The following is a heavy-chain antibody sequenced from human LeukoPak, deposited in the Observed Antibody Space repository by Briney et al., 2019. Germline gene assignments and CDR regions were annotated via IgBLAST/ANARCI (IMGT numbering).Heavy chain of an antibody. Sequence: GSLRLSCAASGFTFSSYAMSWVRQAPGKGLEWVSAISGSATSTSYADSVKGRFTISRDNSKNTLYLQMNSLRAEDTAVYYCANDAAHSSGYLYYFDYWGQGTLVTVSS. D-gene: IGHD3-22*01. CDR2: ISGSATST. CDR1: GFTFSSYA. CDR3: ANDAAHSSGYLYYFDY. J-gene: IGHJ4*02. V-gene: IGHV3-23*01.